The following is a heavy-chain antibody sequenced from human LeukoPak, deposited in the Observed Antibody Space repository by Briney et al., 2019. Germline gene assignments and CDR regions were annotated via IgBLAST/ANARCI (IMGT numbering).Heavy chain of an antibody. D-gene: IGHD3-22*01. V-gene: IGHV4-39*02. CDR2: IYYRGST. CDR1: GDSTSSSSYY. CDR3: AREGPPSDYYYDSSGYYPFDY. J-gene: IGHJ4*02. Sequence: ESSETLSLTCTVSGDSTSSSSYYWGWIRQPPGKGLEWIGSIYYRGSTYYSPSLKSQVTISVDTSKNQFSLNLSSVTAADTAVYYCAREGPPSDYYYDSSGYYPFDYWGQGTLVTVSS.